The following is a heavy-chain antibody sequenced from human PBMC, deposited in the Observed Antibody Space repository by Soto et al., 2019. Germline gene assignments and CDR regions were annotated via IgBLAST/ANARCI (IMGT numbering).Heavy chain of an antibody. CDR1: GYTFADYY. CDR3: ARRKADYYDSSGYHYYFHY. V-gene: IGHV1-2*02. CDR2: IHPNSGGT. J-gene: IGHJ4*02. D-gene: IGHD3-22*01. Sequence: QVQLVQSGAAVKKPGASVKVSCKASGYTFADYYVHWVRQAPGHGLEWMGWIHPNSGGTKSAQKFQGRVTMTRDTSISTTYMELSRLRSDNTAVYYCARRKADYYDSSGYHYYFHYWGQATLVTVSS.